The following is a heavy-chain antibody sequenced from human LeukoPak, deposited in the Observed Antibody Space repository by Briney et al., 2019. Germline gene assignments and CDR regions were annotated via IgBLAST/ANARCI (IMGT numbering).Heavy chain of an antibody. V-gene: IGHV3-33*03. Sequence: GGSLRLSCAASGFTFSSYGMHWVRQAPGKGLEWVAVIWYDGSNKYYADSVKGRFTISRDNSKNTLYLQMNSLRAEDTAVYYCAKASSSWFHYFDYWGQGTLVTVSS. CDR2: IWYDGSNK. D-gene: IGHD6-13*01. J-gene: IGHJ4*02. CDR1: GFTFSSYG. CDR3: AKASSSWFHYFDY.